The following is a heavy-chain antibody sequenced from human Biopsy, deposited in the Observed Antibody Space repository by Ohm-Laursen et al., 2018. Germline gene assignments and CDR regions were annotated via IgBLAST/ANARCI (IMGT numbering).Heavy chain of an antibody. CDR3: ARVAGGYAYYYGMDV. V-gene: IGHV4-38-2*01. D-gene: IGHD5-12*01. CDR2: IYYDGIT. Sequence: TLSLTCVVSGYSVTNDYYWGWIRQPPGKGLEWIGNIYYDGITYYTPSLKSRVAMSVDTSKNQFSLRLTSVTAADTAVYYCARVAGGYAYYYGMDVWGQGTTVIVSS. CDR1: GYSVTNDYY. J-gene: IGHJ6*02.